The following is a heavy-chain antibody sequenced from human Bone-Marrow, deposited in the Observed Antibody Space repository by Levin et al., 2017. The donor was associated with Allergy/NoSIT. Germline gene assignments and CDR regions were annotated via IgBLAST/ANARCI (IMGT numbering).Heavy chain of an antibody. CDR1: GFTFRSYW. CDR3: VRDFSALLWFGESSSFDY. D-gene: IGHD3-10*01. V-gene: IGHV3-7*01. J-gene: IGHJ4*02. Sequence: SGGSLRLSCVVSGFTFRSYWMNWVRQAPGKGLEWVANINQDATEENYVDSVKGRFTISRDNTKDSLYLHITSLRVDDTAVYYCVRDFSALLWFGESSSFDYWGQGTLVTVSS. CDR2: INQDATEE.